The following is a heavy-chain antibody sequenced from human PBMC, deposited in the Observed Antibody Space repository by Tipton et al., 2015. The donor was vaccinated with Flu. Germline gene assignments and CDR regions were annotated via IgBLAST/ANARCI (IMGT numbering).Heavy chain of an antibody. D-gene: IGHD2-21*01. CDR1: GFTFSNYW. CDR3: AVFKNPGH. CDR2: INEDGSTT. Sequence: GSLRLSCAASGFTFSNYWILWVRQAPEKGLEWVANINEDGSTTYYVDSVKGRFTISRDNARNSVFLQMNSLRAEDTALYYCAVFKNPGHWGQGTLVSVSS. J-gene: IGHJ4*02. V-gene: IGHV3-7*01.